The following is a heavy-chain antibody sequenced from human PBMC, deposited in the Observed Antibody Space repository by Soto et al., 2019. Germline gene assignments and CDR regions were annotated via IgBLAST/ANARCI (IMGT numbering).Heavy chain of an antibody. CDR2: IYYSGST. V-gene: IGHV4-59*01. J-gene: IGHJ4*02. D-gene: IGHD3-16*01. Sequence: QVQLQESGPGLVKPSETLSLTCTVSGGSIRGYYWSWIRQPPGKGLEWIGYIYYSGSTNYNPSLKSRVTISVDTSKNQISLKLSSLTAADTAVYYCARVWGYYIDYWGQGTLVTVSS. CDR1: GGSIRGYY. CDR3: ARVWGYYIDY.